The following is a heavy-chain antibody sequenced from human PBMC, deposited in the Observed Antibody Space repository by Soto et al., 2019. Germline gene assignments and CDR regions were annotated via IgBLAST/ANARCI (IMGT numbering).Heavy chain of an antibody. Sequence: VGSLRLSCAASGFTFSSYEMNWVRQAPGKGLEWVSYISSSGSTIYYADSAKGRFTISRDNAKNSLYLQMNSLRAEDTAVYYCARVAVCSSTSCVYYGMDVWGQGTTVTVSS. CDR1: GFTFSSYE. V-gene: IGHV3-48*03. CDR3: ARVAVCSSTSCVYYGMDV. D-gene: IGHD2-2*01. CDR2: ISSSGSTI. J-gene: IGHJ6*02.